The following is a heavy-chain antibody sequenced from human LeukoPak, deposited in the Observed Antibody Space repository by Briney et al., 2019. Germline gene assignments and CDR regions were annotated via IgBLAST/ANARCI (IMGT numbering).Heavy chain of an antibody. CDR2: IYCSGST. CDR3: ARHASVSGNWPRPLDY. V-gene: IGHV4-39*01. J-gene: IGHJ4*02. D-gene: IGHD3-3*01. Sequence: PSETLSLTCTVSGGSISSYYWGWVRQPPGKGLEWIANIYCSGSTYYSPSLRSRVTISVDTSKNQFSLKLTSVTAADTAVYYCARHASVSGNWPRPLDYWGQGSLVTVSS. CDR1: GGSISSYY.